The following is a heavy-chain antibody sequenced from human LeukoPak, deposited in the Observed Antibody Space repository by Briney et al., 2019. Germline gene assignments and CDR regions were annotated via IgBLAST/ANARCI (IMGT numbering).Heavy chain of an antibody. D-gene: IGHD3-10*01. V-gene: IGHV4-39*01. J-gene: IGHJ5*02. CDR1: DDSFTSYSHY. Sequence: PFETLPLTCSVSDDSFTSYSHYWGWIRQPPGKGLEWIGSKFYTGSAYYNPSLKSRATISVDASQNHFSLKLSSVTAADTAVYYCAKVLILSGGPDSYFDPWGRRTLVTVSS. CDR3: AKVLILSGGPDSYFDP. CDR2: KFYTGSA.